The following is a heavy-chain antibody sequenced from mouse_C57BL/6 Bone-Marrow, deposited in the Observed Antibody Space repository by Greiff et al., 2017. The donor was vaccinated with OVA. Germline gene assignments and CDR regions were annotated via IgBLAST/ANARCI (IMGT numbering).Heavy chain of an antibody. CDR3: ARQITTVVGDYFDY. V-gene: IGHV1-81*01. J-gene: IGHJ2*01. Sequence: QVQLKQSGAELARPGASVKLSCKASGYTFTSYGISWVKQRTGQGLEWIGEIYPRSGNTYYNEKFKGKATLTADKSSSTAYMELRSLTSEDSAVYFCARQITTVVGDYFDYWGQGTTLTVSS. CDR2: IYPRSGNT. CDR1: GYTFTSYG. D-gene: IGHD1-1*01.